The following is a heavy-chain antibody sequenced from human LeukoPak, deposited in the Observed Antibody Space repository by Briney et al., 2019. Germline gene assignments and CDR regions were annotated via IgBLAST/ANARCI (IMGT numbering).Heavy chain of an antibody. Sequence: GGSLRLSCAASGFTLRSYVMSWVRQAPGKGLEWVSAISGSGGSTYYADSVKGRFTISRDNSKNTLYLQMNSLRAEDTAVYYCVKDGSGWYEPLDYRGQGTLVTVSS. J-gene: IGHJ4*02. CDR3: VKDGSGWYEPLDY. V-gene: IGHV3-23*01. D-gene: IGHD6-19*01. CDR1: GFTLRSYV. CDR2: ISGSGGST.